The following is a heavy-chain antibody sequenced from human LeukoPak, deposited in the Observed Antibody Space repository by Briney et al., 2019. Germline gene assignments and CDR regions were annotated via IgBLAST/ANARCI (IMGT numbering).Heavy chain of an antibody. J-gene: IGHJ3*02. Sequence: SETLSLTCTVSGGSISSSSYYWGWIRQPPGKGLEWIGSIYYSGSTYYNPSLKSRVTISVDTSKNQFSLKLSSVTAADTAVYYCARARVVGATRGGAFDIWGQGTMVTVSS. CDR3: ARARVVGATRGGAFDI. CDR1: GGSISSSSYY. D-gene: IGHD1-26*01. CDR2: IYYSGST. V-gene: IGHV4-39*07.